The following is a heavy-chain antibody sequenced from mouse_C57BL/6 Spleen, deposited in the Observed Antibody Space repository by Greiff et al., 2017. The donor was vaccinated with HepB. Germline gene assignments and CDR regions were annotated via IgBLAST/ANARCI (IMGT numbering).Heavy chain of an antibody. V-gene: IGHV1-80*01. J-gene: IGHJ1*03. CDR3: ARSGGNYWYFDV. D-gene: IGHD1-1*02. CDR1: GYAFSSYW. CDR2: IYPGDGDT. Sequence: VQRVESGAELVKPGASVKISCKASGYAFSSYWMNWVKQRPGKGLEWIGQIYPGDGDTNYSGKFKGKATLTADKSSSTAYMQLSSLTSEDSAVYFCARSGGNYWYFDVWGTGTTVTVSS.